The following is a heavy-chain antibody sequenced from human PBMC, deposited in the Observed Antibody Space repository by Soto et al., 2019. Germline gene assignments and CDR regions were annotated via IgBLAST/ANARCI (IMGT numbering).Heavy chain of an antibody. D-gene: IGHD2-8*01. CDR1: GFTFSSYS. CDR2: ISSSSSTI. CDR3: PRDPILMVYWAFDI. V-gene: IGHV3-48*01. J-gene: IGHJ3*02. Sequence: EVQLVESGGGLVQPGGSRRISCAASGFTFSSYSMNWVRQAPGKGVEWVSYISSSSSTIYYADSVKGRFTISRENAKNPLHLQMNSLRAEDTAVYYCPRDPILMVYWAFDIWGQGTMVTVSS.